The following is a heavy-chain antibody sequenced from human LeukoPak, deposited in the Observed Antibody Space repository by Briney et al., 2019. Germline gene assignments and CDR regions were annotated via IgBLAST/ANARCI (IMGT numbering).Heavy chain of an antibody. Sequence: SETLSLTCVVYGGSFSGYYWSWIRQPPGKGLEWIGEINHSGSTNYNPSLKSRVTISVDTSKNQFSLKLSSVTAADTAVYYCARGRHYYGSGTHGSDYWGQGTLVTVSS. CDR1: GGSFSGYY. CDR3: ARGRHYYGSGTHGSDY. CDR2: INHSGST. V-gene: IGHV4-34*01. D-gene: IGHD3-10*01. J-gene: IGHJ4*02.